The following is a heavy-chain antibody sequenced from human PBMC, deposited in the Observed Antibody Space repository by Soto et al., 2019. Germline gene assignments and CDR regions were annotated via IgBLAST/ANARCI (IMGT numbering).Heavy chain of an antibody. CDR1: GYTFTSYY. D-gene: IGHD2-15*01. Sequence: ASVKVSCKASGYTFTSYYMPWVRQAPGQGLEWMGIINPSGGSTSYAQKFQGRVTMTRDTSTSTVYMELSSLRSEDTTVYYCTRVYCSGGSCYSVDYWGQGTLVTVSS. J-gene: IGHJ4*02. CDR2: INPSGGST. CDR3: TRVYCSGGSCYSVDY. V-gene: IGHV1-46*03.